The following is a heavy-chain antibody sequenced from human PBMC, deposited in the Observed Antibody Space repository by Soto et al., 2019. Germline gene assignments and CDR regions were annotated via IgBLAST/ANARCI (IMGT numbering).Heavy chain of an antibody. CDR1: GYTFTSYY. CDR2: IIPSGGST. V-gene: IGHV1-46*01. J-gene: IGHJ4*02. Sequence: ASVKVSCKASGYTFTSYYMHWVRQAPGQGLEWMGIIIPSGGSTSYAQKFQGRVTMTRDTSTSTAYMELSSLRSEDTAVYYCARSVGYCSSTSCPYYFDYWGQGTLVTVS. CDR3: ARSVGYCSSTSCPYYFDY. D-gene: IGHD2-2*01.